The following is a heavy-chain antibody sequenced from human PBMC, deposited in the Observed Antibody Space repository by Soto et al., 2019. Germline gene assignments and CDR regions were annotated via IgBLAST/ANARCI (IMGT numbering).Heavy chain of an antibody. J-gene: IGHJ4*02. V-gene: IGHV4-39*01. D-gene: IGHD3-3*01. CDR3: ASTLDFWSGPHTFLVFDY. Sequence: KQSQTLSLTCTVSGGSISSSSYYWGWIRQPPGKGLEWIGSIYYSGSTYYNPSLKSRVTISVDTSKNQFSLKLSSVTAADTAVYYCASTLDFWSGPHTFLVFDYWGQGTLVTVSS. CDR1: GGSISSSSYY. CDR2: IYYSGST.